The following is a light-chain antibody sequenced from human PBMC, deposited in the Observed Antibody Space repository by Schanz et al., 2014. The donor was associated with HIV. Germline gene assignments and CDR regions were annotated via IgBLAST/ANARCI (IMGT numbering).Light chain of an antibody. V-gene: IGLV4-69*02. CDR1: SGHRTYA. J-gene: IGLJ2*01. Sequence: QSVLTQSPSASASLGASVKLTCTLDSGHRTYAIAWHQQQPEKGPRYLMNLNSDGSHSKGDGIPDRFSGSSSGAERYLTISSLQSEDEADYYCQTWGTGMVFGGGTKLTVL. CDR2: LNSDGSH. CDR3: QTWGTGMV.